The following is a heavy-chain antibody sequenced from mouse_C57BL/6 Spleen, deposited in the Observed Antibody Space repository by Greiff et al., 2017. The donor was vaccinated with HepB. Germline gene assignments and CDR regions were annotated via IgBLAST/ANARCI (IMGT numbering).Heavy chain of an antibody. Sequence: VQLQQPGAELVKPGASVKMSCKASGYTFTSYWITWVKQRPGQGLEWIGDIYPGSGSTNYNEKFKSKATLTVDTSSSTAYMQLSSLTSEDSAVYYCAREGEGYDPAWFAYWGQGTLVTVSA. V-gene: IGHV1-55*01. D-gene: IGHD2-2*01. CDR2: IYPGSGST. CDR1: GYTFTSYW. CDR3: AREGEGYDPAWFAY. J-gene: IGHJ3*01.